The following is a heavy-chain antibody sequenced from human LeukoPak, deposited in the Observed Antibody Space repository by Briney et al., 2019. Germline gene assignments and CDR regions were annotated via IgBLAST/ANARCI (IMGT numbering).Heavy chain of an antibody. D-gene: IGHD5-12*01. J-gene: IGHJ4*02. CDR2: IYYSGST. Sequence: PSETLSLTCTVSGGSISSGDYYWSWIRQPPGKGLEWIGYIYYSGSTNYNPSLKSRVTMSVDTSKNQFSLKLSSVTAADTAVYYCARDRYSGYDQWVYFDYWGQGTLVTVSS. CDR1: GGSISSGDYY. V-gene: IGHV4-61*08. CDR3: ARDRYSGYDQWVYFDY.